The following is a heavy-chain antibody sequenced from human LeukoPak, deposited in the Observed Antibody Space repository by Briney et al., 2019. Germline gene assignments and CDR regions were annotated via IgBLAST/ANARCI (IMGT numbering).Heavy chain of an antibody. Sequence: GGSLRLSCAPSGFTFSSYAMSWVRQAPGKGLEWVSAISGSGGSTYYADSVKGRFTISRDNSKNTLYLQMNSLRAEDTAVYYCAKNIVVVPAAELDYWGQGTLVTVSS. CDR1: GFTFSSYA. V-gene: IGHV3-23*01. J-gene: IGHJ4*02. D-gene: IGHD2-2*01. CDR2: ISGSGGST. CDR3: AKNIVVVPAAELDY.